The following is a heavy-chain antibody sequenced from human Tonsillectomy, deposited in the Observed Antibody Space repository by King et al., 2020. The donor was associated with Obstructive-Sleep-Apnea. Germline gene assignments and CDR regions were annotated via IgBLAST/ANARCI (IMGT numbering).Heavy chain of an antibody. D-gene: IGHD3-22*01. CDR2: INHSGST. CDR3: ARGRSLRYYDSSGYYYTFGY. CDR1: GGSFSGYY. Sequence: VQLQQWGAGLLKPSETLSLTCAVYGGSFSGYYWSWIRQPPGKGLEWIGEINHSGSTNYNPSLKSRVTISVDTSKNQFSLKLSSVTAADTAVYYCARGRSLRYYDSSGYYYTFGYWGQGTLVTVSS. J-gene: IGHJ4*02. V-gene: IGHV4-34*01.